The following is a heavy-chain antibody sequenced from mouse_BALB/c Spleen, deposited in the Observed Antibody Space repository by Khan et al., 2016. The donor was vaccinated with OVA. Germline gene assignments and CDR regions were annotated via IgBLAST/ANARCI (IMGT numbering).Heavy chain of an antibody. J-gene: IGHJ4*01. D-gene: IGHD1-1*01. CDR1: GYSITSNYA. Sequence: EVQLQESGPGLVKPSQSLSLTCTVTGYSITSNYAWNWIRQFPGNKLEWMGYNSYSGSTSYNPSFKSRISITRDTSKNQFFLQLSSVTTEDTATYYCARGNYYGYAMDYWGQGTSVTVSS. CDR2: NSYSGST. V-gene: IGHV3-2*02. CDR3: ARGNYYGYAMDY.